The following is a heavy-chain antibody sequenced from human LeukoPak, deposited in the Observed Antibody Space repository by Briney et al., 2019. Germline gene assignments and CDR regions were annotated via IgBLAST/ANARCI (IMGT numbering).Heavy chain of an antibody. V-gene: IGHV1-69*06. CDR1: GGTFSSYA. CDR3: ARGPSHMVRGVKYHDY. D-gene: IGHD3-10*01. Sequence: ASVKVSCKASGGTFSSYAISWVRQAPGQGLEWMGGIIPIFGTPNYAQSFQGRVTITADKSTSTAYMELSSLRSEDTAVYYCARGPSHMVRGVKYHDYWGQGTLVTVSS. J-gene: IGHJ4*02. CDR2: IIPIFGTP.